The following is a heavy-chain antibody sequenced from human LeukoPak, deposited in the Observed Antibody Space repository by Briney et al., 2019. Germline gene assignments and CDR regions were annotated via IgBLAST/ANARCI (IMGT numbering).Heavy chain of an antibody. CDR3: ARGRRYCSSTSCYVFDP. J-gene: IGHJ5*02. D-gene: IGHD2-2*01. CDR2: INHSGST. CDR1: GGSFSGYY. V-gene: IGHV4-34*01. Sequence: SETLSLTCAVYGGSFSGYYWSWIRQPPGKGLEWIGEINHSGSTNYNPSLKSRVTISVDTSKNQFSLKLSSVTAADTAVYYCARGRRYCSSTSCYVFDPWGQGTLVTVSS.